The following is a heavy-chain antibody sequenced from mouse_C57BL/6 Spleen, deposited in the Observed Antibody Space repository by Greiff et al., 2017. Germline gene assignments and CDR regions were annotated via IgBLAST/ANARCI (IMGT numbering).Heavy chain of an antibody. CDR2: IDPETGGT. CDR3: TRSYDYDPYYAMDY. V-gene: IGHV1-15*01. Sequence: VQLQQSGAELVRPGASVTLSCKASGYTFTDYEMHWVKQTPVHGLEWIGAIDPETGGTAYNQKFKGKAILTADKSSSTAYMELRSLTSEDSAVYYCTRSYDYDPYYAMDYWGQGTSVTVSS. D-gene: IGHD2-4*01. J-gene: IGHJ4*01. CDR1: GYTFTDYE.